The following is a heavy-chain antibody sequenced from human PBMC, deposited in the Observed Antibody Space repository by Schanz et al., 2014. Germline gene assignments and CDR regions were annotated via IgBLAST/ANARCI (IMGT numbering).Heavy chain of an antibody. CDR2: ISSGGGST. V-gene: IGHV3-23*01. J-gene: IGHJ2*01. CDR1: GFTFSTSA. CDR3: AKDAPYPFDL. Sequence: EVQLLESGGGLVQPGGSLRLSCAASGFTFSTSAMSWVRQAPGKGLEWVSSISSGGGSTYYADSVKGRFTISRDNSKNTLYLQMNSLRAEDTAIYYCAKDAPYPFDLWGRGTLITVAS.